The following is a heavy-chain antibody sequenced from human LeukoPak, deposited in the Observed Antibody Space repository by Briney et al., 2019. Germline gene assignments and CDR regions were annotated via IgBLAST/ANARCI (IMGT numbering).Heavy chain of an antibody. CDR1: GYTFTSYG. CDR3: ARDWPAVVGGIGNY. CDR2: INTNTGNP. V-gene: IGHV7-4-1*02. Sequence: ASVKVSCKASGYTFTSYGMNWVRQAPGQGLEWMGWINTNTGNPTYAQGFTGRFVFSLDTSVSTAYLQISSLKAEDTVVYYCARDWPAVVGGIGNYWGQGTLVTVSS. D-gene: IGHD6-19*01. J-gene: IGHJ4*02.